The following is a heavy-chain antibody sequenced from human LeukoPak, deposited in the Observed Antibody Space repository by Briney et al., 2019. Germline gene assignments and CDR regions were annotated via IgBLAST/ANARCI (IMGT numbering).Heavy chain of an antibody. CDR2: INPNSGDT. J-gene: IGHJ4*02. CDR1: GYTFTGYY. V-gene: IGHV1-2*02. Sequence: ASVKVFCKASGYTFTGYYIHWVRQAPGQGLEWLGWINPNSGDTNYAQKFQGRVTMTRDTSISTAYMELTRLRSDDTAVYYCASDHCSISGCYWLDYWGQGTLVTVSS. D-gene: IGHD2-15*01. CDR3: ASDHCSISGCYWLDY.